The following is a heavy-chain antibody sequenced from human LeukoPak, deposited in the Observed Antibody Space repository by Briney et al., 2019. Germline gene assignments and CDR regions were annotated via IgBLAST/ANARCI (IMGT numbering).Heavy chain of an antibody. CDR1: GYTFASHD. CDR3: ARGGTAAETSGFDH. D-gene: IGHD6-13*01. CDR2: LHTGNDVA. V-gene: IGHV1-8*01. Sequence: ASVKVSCKASGYTFASHDIIWVRQATGQGLEYMGWLHTGNDVAGYAEKFQGRVNLTKDTSTGTAYMELSSLTFDDTAVYYCARGGTAAETSGFDHWGRGTQVTVSA. J-gene: IGHJ4*01.